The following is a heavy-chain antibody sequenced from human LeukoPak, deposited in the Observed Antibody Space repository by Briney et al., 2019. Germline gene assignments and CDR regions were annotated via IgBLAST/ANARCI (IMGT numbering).Heavy chain of an antibody. D-gene: IGHD1-26*01. V-gene: IGHV3-11*04. CDR3: ARDRQSYSVITYYYYMDV. CDR1: GFTFSDYY. J-gene: IGHJ6*03. Sequence: GGSLRLSCAASGFTFSDYYMSWIRQAPGKGLECVSYTSSTGRTIYYADSVKGRFTISRDNAKNSLYLHMNSLRAEDTAVYYCARDRQSYSVITYYYYMDVWGKGTTVTVSS. CDR2: TSSTGRTI.